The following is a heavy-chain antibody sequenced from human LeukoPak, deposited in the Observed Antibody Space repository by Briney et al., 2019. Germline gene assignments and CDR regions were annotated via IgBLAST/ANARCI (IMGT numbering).Heavy chain of an antibody. J-gene: IGHJ6*02. CDR1: GFTFSRYA. D-gene: IGHD3-9*01. V-gene: IGHV3-23*01. CDR3: AKDRDIILTGHGMDV. CDR2: IGGLGAST. Sequence: GGSLRLSCAASGFTFSRYAVTWVRQAPGKGLEWVSTIGGLGASTNYGDSVKGRFTISRDNSKDTLYLQMNDLRAEDTAVYYCAKDRDIILTGHGMDVWGQGTTVTVSS.